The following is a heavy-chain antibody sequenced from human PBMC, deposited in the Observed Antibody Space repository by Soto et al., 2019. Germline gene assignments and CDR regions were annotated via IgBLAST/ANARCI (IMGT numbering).Heavy chain of an antibody. CDR3: ARVPHY. D-gene: IGHD2-2*01. CDR1: GGSISSGGYS. Sequence: SETLSLTCAVSGGSISSGGYSWSWIRQPPGKGLEWIGYIYHSGSTYYNPSLKSRVTISVDRSKNQFSLKLSSVTAADTAVHYCARVPHYRGKGILVTVSS. V-gene: IGHV4-30-2*01. CDR2: IYHSGST. J-gene: IGHJ4*02.